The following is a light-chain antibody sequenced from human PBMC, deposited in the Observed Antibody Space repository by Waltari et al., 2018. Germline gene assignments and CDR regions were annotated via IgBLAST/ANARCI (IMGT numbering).Light chain of an antibody. CDR1: NSIFNRSNNKNY. J-gene: IGKJ2*02. Sequence: DIVMTQSPDSLAVSLGERATINCKSTNSIFNRSNNKNYVAWYQQKPGQPPKLLIYWASTRESGVPDRFSGSGSVTDFTLTISSLQAEDVAVYFCQQYYSTPCTFGQGTKLEIK. CDR3: QQYYSTPCT. V-gene: IGKV4-1*01. CDR2: WAS.